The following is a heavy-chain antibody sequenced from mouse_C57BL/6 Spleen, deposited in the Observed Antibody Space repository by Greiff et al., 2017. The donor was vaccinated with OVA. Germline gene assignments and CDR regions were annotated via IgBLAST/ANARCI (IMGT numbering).Heavy chain of an antibody. CDR2: IYPSDSET. J-gene: IGHJ1*03. Sequence: VQLQQSGAELVRPGSSVKLSCKASGYTFTSYWMDWVKQRPGQGLEWIGNIYPSDSETHYNQKFKDKATLTVDKSSSTAYMQLSSLTSEDSAVYYGAKDPGLCYGNPYWYFDVWGTGTTVTVSS. CDR3: AKDPGLCYGNPYWYFDV. D-gene: IGHD2-1*01. V-gene: IGHV1-61*01. CDR1: GYTFTSYW.